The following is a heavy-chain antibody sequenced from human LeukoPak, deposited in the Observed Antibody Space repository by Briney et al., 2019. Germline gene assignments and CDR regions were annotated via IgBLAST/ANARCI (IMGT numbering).Heavy chain of an antibody. CDR2: IYHSGST. CDR3: ARGVAGTVADDY. D-gene: IGHD6-19*01. Sequence: PSETLSLTCTVSGYSISSGYYWGWIRQPPGKGLEWIGSIYHSGSTYYNSSLKSRVTISVDTSKNQFSMKLSSVTAADTAVYYCARGVAGTVADDYWGQGTLVTVSS. V-gene: IGHV4-38-2*02. J-gene: IGHJ4*02. CDR1: GYSISSGYY.